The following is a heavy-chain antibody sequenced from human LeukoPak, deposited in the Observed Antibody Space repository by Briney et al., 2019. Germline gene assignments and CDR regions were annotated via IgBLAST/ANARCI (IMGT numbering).Heavy chain of an antibody. CDR1: GGSFSGYY. Sequence: SETLSLTCAVYGGSFSGYYWSWIRQPPGKGLEWIGEINHSGSTNYNPSLKSRVTISVDTSKNQFSLKLSSVTAADTAVYYCARSDIWGSYRFLDYWGQGILVTVSS. D-gene: IGHD3-16*02. CDR3: ARSDIWGSYRFLDY. J-gene: IGHJ4*01. CDR2: INHSGST. V-gene: IGHV4-34*01.